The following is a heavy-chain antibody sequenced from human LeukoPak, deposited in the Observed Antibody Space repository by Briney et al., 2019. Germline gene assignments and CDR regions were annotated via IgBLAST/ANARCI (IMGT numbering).Heavy chain of an antibody. Sequence: SETLSLTCTVSGDSITSYYWSWLRQPPGKGLEWIGYIYYSGSTLYSLSLKSRVTISLDTSKNQFSLKLSSVTAADTAVYYCARLFLRPQYYFDYWGQGTLVTVSA. J-gene: IGHJ4*02. CDR1: GDSITSYY. V-gene: IGHV4-59*08. CDR2: IYYSGST. CDR3: ARLFLRPQYYFDY. D-gene: IGHD2/OR15-2a*01.